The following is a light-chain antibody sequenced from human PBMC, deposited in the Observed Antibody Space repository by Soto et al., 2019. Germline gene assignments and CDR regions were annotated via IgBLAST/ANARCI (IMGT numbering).Light chain of an antibody. V-gene: IGKV3-15*01. Sequence: EIVMTQSPATLSVSPGETATLSCRASQSVGSAVAWYQHKPGQAPRLLIVGASIRATGVPGRFSGGGSGTAFTLTISSLQSEDFAVYYCQQYKNWPPLTFGGGTTVEIK. CDR3: QQYKNWPPLT. CDR1: QSVGSA. J-gene: IGKJ4*01. CDR2: GAS.